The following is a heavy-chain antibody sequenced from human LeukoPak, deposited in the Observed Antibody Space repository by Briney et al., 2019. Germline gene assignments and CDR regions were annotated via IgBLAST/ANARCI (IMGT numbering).Heavy chain of an antibody. CDR3: ARGYSGYVLGDCFDY. Sequence: NPNSGRTNYEQKFQGRVTINRDTSISRAYMELSRLRSHDTAVYYCARGYSGYVLGDCFDYWGQGTLVTVSS. D-gene: IGHD5-12*01. CDR2: NPNSGRT. J-gene: IGHJ4*02. V-gene: IGHV1-2*02.